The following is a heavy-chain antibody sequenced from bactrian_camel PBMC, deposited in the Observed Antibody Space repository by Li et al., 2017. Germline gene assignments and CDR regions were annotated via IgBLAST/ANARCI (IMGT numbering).Heavy chain of an antibody. V-gene: IGHV3S53*01. CDR1: GLPSHTLW. CDR3: AAGRSEWRYSVRLCVEHPAVDGLNY. D-gene: IGHD2*01. CDR2: INSAGRT. Sequence: HVQLVESGGESVQAGVSLRLTCETSGLPSHTLWMGWFRQAPGKESEGVAAINSAGRTNYADSVKGRFTISKDNAKNTVYLQMNNLKPEDTATYYCAAGRSEWRYSVRLCVEHPAVDGLNYWGQGTQVTVS. J-gene: IGHJ4*01.